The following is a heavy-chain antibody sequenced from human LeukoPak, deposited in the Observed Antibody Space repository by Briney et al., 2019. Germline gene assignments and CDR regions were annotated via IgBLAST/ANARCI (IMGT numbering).Heavy chain of an antibody. J-gene: IGHJ4*02. CDR2: VHLSGAT. D-gene: IGHD1-26*01. Sequence: SGTLSLTCAVSGGSITTTNWWSWVRQPPGKGLEWIGEVHLSGATNYNPSLECRVSMSIDKSKNHLSLEVTSVTAADTAIYYCTRESGAFSPFGFWGQGTLLTVSS. CDR1: GGSITTTNW. CDR3: TRESGAFSPFGF. V-gene: IGHV4-4*02.